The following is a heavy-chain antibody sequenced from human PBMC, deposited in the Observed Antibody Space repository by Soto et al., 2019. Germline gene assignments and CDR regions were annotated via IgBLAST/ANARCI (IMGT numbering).Heavy chain of an antibody. CDR1: GFTFSTYG. Sequence: QPGGSLRLSCAASGFTFSTYGMNWVRQAPGKGLEWLSYISSGSTTIYYADSVKGRFTIPRDNAKNSLYLQMNGLRVEDSAVYFCASQNYGSGTHIHWGQGTMVTVSS. CDR3: ASQNYGSGTHIH. V-gene: IGHV3-48*01. CDR2: ISSGSTTI. J-gene: IGHJ3*01. D-gene: IGHD3-10*01.